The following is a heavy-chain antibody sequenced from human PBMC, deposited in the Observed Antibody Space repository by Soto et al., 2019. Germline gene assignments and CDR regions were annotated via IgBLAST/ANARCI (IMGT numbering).Heavy chain of an antibody. Sequence: ASVKVSCKASGYTFTSYAMHWVRQAPGQRLEWMGWINAGNGNTKYSQKFQGRVTITRDTSASTAYMELSSLRSEDTAVYYCARDSGDFYYYYYMDVWGKGTTVTVSS. CDR2: INAGNGNT. D-gene: IGHD2-8*02. V-gene: IGHV1-3*01. CDR1: GYTFTSYA. CDR3: ARDSGDFYYYYYMDV. J-gene: IGHJ6*03.